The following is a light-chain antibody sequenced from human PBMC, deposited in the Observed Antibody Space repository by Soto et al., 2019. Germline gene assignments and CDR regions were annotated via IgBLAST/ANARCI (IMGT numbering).Light chain of an antibody. V-gene: IGKV3-20*01. J-gene: IGKJ4*01. Sequence: IVLTQSPGTPSLSPGERATLSCRASQSVTSSYLAWYQQKPGQAPRLLIYGASSRATGIPDRFSGSGSGTDFTLTISRLEPQDFAMYYCHQYGSSPLTFGGGTKVEIK. CDR2: GAS. CDR1: QSVTSSY. CDR3: HQYGSSPLT.